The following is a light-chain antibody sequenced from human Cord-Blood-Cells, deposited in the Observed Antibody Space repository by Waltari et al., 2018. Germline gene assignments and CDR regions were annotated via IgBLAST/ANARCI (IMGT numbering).Light chain of an antibody. V-gene: IGLV2-14*01. CDR3: SSYTSSSTLAV. J-gene: IGLJ2*01. CDR1: SSDVGGSNY. CDR2: DVS. Sequence: QSALTQPASVSGSPGQSITISCTGTSSDVGGSNYVSRYQQHPGKAPKLMIYDVSNRPSGVSNRFSGSKSGNTASLTISGLQAEDEADYYCSSYTSSSTLAVFGGGTKLTVL.